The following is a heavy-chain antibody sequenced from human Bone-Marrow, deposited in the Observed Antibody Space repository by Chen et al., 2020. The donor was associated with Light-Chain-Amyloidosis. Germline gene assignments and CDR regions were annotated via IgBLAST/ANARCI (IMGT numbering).Heavy chain of an antibody. CDR1: GFAFSSYA. J-gene: IGHJ3*02. CDR3: AKDISYDDILPGYPADAFDI. V-gene: IGHV3-23*04. Sequence: EVQLVESGGGRLQRGGSLRLSCAASGFAFSSYAMSWVRQAPGKGLEWVSTIRGSGGRRYYGDSVKGRLTISRDNSKNALFEQMNSLRAEDTAVYYCAKDISYDDILPGYPADAFDIWGQGTMVTVSS. D-gene: IGHD3-9*01. CDR2: IRGSGGRR.